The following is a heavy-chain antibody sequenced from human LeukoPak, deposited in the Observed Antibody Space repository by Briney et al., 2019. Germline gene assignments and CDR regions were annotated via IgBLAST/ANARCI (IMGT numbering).Heavy chain of an antibody. CDR2: IIPIFGTA. J-gene: IGHJ4*02. CDR3: ASKPSGYDSSWAFDY. CDR1: GGTFSSYA. V-gene: IGHV1-69*13. D-gene: IGHD5-12*01. Sequence: ASVKVSCKASGGTFSSYAISWVRQAPGQGLEWMGGIIPIFGTANYAQKFQGRVTITADESTSTAYMELSSLRSENTAVYYCASKPSGYDSSWAFDYWGQGTLVTVSS.